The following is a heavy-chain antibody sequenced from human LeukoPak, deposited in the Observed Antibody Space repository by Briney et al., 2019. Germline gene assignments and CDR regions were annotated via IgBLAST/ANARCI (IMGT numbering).Heavy chain of an antibody. CDR3: ARDRRIAARQTYDAFDI. V-gene: IGHV3-7*01. CDR2: IKEDGSKK. Sequence: PGGSLRLSCVASGFSFRNYWMSWVRQAPGKGLEWVANIKEDGSKKYHLDSVKGRFTISRDNAKNFLYLQMNSLRAEDTAVYYCARDRRIAARQTYDAFDIWGQGTMVTVSS. D-gene: IGHD6-6*01. CDR1: GFSFRNYW. J-gene: IGHJ3*02.